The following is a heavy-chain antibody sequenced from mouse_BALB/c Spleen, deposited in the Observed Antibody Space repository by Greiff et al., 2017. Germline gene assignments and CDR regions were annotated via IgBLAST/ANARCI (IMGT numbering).Heavy chain of an antibody. D-gene: IGHD2-3*01. CDR1: GYSITSGYY. CDR3: ARMWLLQEYFDV. CDR2: ISYDGSN. V-gene: IGHV3-6*02. Sequence: EVQLQESGPGLVKPSQSLSLTCSVTGYSITSGYYWNWIRQFPGNKLEWMGYISYDGSNNYNPSLKNRISITRDTSKNQFFLKLNSVTTEDTATYYCARMWLLQEYFDVWGAGTTVTVSS. J-gene: IGHJ1*01.